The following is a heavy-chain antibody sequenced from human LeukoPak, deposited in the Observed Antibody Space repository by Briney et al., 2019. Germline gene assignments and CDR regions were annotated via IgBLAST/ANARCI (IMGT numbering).Heavy chain of an antibody. V-gene: IGHV7-4-1*02. CDR1: GYTFTSYA. D-gene: IGHD2-15*01. J-gene: IGHJ6*03. Sequence: ASVKVSCKASGYTFTSYAMNWVRQAPGQGLEWMGWINTNTGNPTYAQGFTGRFVFSLDTSVSTAYLQISSLRAEDTAVYYCARELGYCSGGSCYGYYYYHYMDVWGKGTTVTVSS. CDR2: INTNTGNP. CDR3: ARELGYCSGGSCYGYYYYHYMDV.